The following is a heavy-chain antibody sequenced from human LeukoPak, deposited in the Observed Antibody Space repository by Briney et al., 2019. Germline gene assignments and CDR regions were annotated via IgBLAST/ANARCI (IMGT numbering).Heavy chain of an antibody. CDR1: GYTFTCYY. V-gene: IGHV1-2*02. CDR2: INPKTGVT. Sequence: ASVTVSCKASGYTFTCYYMHWVRQAPGQGLEWMGWINPKTGVTNYAQKFQGRVTLTRATSIITAYMELTMLRSDDTAVYYCARDRTTVTTGYYGMDVWGQGTTVTVSS. CDR3: ARDRTTVTTGYYGMDV. D-gene: IGHD4-17*01. J-gene: IGHJ6*02.